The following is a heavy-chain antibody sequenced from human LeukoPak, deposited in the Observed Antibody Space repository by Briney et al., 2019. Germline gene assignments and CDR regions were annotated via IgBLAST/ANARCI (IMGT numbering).Heavy chain of an antibody. CDR2: IYPRDSDT. D-gene: IGHD1-26*01. V-gene: IGHV5-51*01. CDR1: GYRFTDYW. CDR3: AIRYSGSYNEY. J-gene: IGHJ4*02. Sequence: GESLKISCKGSGYRFTDYWIGWVRQMPGKGLDWMGIIYPRDSDTRYSPSFQGQVTISADKSISTVYLQWSSLKASDAAMYYCAIRYSGSYNEYWGQGTLVTVSS.